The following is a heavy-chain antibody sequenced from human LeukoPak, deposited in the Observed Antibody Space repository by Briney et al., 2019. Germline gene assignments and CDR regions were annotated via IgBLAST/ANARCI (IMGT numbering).Heavy chain of an antibody. CDR1: GFTFSYYA. D-gene: IGHD3-10*01. CDR3: AKAFNYGSGYNYKTFDS. Sequence: PGGSLRHSCAASGFTFSYYAMSWVRQAPGEGLEWVSGITGTDGSTYYGDSVKGRFTISRDNSKSALYLQMNSLRAEDTALYYCAKAFNYGSGYNYKTFDSWGQGTQVTVSS. J-gene: IGHJ4*02. V-gene: IGHV3-23*01. CDR2: ITGTDGST.